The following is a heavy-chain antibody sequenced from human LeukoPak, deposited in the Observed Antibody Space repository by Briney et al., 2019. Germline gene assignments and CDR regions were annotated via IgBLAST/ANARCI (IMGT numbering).Heavy chain of an antibody. CDR2: IYTSGRT. CDR1: GGSFSGYY. J-gene: IGHJ4*02. Sequence: SETLSLTCAVFGGSFSGYYWSWIRQPAGKGLEWIGRIYTSGRTNYNPTLKSRVTMSVDTSKNQFSLKLSSVTAADTAVYYCARGPYCSGGSCSFDYWGQGTLVTVSS. CDR3: ARGPYCSGGSCSFDY. D-gene: IGHD2-15*01. V-gene: IGHV4-4*07.